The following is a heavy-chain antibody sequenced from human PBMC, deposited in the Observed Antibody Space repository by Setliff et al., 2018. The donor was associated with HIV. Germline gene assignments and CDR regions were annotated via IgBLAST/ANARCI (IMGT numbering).Heavy chain of an antibody. D-gene: IGHD6-6*01. J-gene: IGHJ4*02. CDR1: GGSFSGYY. CDR3: ARAQIAAPRPYEY. Sequence: SETLSLTCAVYGGSFSGYYWTWIRQSPSGLEWIGETNHRGIANSSPSLKSRVTISIDTSKNQFSLRLTSVTAADTALYYCARAQIAAPRPYEYWGQGTLVTVSS. CDR2: TNHRGIA. V-gene: IGHV4-34*01.